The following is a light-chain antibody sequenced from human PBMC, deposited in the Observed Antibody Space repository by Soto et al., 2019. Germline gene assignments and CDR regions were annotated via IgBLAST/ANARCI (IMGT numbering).Light chain of an antibody. V-gene: IGKV1-6*01. Sequence: AIQMTQSPSSLSASVGDRVTITCRASQGIRNDLGWYQQKPGKAPKLLIYAASSFQSGVPSRFSGSGSGTDFTITISSLQDEDFATYYCLQDYNYPWTFGQGTKLEIK. CDR3: LQDYNYPWT. CDR2: AAS. CDR1: QGIRND. J-gene: IGKJ1*01.